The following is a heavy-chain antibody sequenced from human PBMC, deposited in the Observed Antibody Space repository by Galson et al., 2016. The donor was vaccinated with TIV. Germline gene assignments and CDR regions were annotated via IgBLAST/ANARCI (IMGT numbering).Heavy chain of an antibody. Sequence: SLRLSCAASGFIFSSYGMHWVRQAPGKGLEWVAVIWYDGSNKNYADSVKGRFTISRDNSKKMLFLQMNSLRAEDTAMYYCARVELVDYGLDVWGQGTTVTVSS. J-gene: IGHJ6*02. CDR1: GFIFSSYG. CDR2: IWYDGSNK. V-gene: IGHV3-33*01. D-gene: IGHD2-2*01. CDR3: ARVELVDYGLDV.